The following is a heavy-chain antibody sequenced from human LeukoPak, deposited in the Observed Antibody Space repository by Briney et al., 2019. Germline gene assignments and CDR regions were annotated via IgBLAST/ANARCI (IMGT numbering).Heavy chain of an antibody. CDR3: AKVRDCTNGVCYGAFDY. CDR2: ISGSGGST. Sequence: GGSLRLSCAASGFTLSSYAMSWVRQAPGRGVEWVSAISGSGGSTYYADSVKGRFTISRDNSKNTLYLQMNSLRAEDTAVYYCAKVRDCTNGVCYGAFDYWGQGTLVTVSS. CDR1: GFTLSSYA. J-gene: IGHJ4*02. V-gene: IGHV3-23*01. D-gene: IGHD2-8*01.